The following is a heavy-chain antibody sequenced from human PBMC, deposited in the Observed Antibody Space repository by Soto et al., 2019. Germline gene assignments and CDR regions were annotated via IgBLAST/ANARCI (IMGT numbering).Heavy chain of an antibody. V-gene: IGHV3-23*01. CDR3: AKDHYDFWSGYSSGGFDL. J-gene: IGHJ4*02. Sequence: GAALRLSCAASGFTFSSYAMRSVRQAPEKGLEWVSAISGSGDSTDYADSVKGRFTMSRDNSKNTLYLQMNILRAEDTALYYCAKDHYDFWSGYSSGGFDLWGPGTLVTVSS. CDR1: GFTFSSYA. D-gene: IGHD3-3*01. CDR2: ISGSGDST.